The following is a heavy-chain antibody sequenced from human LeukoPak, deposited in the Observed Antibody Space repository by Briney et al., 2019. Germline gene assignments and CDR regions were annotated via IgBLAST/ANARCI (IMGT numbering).Heavy chain of an antibody. V-gene: IGHV4-39*07. CDR3: ARGIAVAGPYGY. J-gene: IGHJ4*02. CDR1: GGSISSSSYY. Sequence: SETLSLTCTVSGGSISSSSYYWGWIRQPPGKGLEWIGSIYYSGSTYYNPSLKSRVTISVDTSKNQFSLKLSSVTAADTAVYYCARGIAVAGPYGYWGQGTLVTVSS. D-gene: IGHD6-19*01. CDR2: IYYSGST.